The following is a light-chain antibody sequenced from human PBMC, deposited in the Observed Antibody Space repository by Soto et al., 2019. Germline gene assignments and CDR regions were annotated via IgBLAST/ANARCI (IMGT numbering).Light chain of an antibody. Sequence: DIQLTQSPSSVSASVGDRVTITCRASQGLSSWLAWYQYKPGKAPALLIFAASSLQSGVPSRFSGSGSGTDFTLTISGLQPEDFATYYCQQSYSPPPITFGQGTRLEIK. V-gene: IGKV1-12*01. J-gene: IGKJ5*01. CDR1: QGLSSW. CDR2: AAS. CDR3: QQSYSPPPIT.